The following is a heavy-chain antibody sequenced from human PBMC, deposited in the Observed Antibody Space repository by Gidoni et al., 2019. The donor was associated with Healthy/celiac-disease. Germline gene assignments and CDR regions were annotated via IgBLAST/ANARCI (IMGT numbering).Heavy chain of an antibody. CDR3: ARGPQWLVYAAFDI. D-gene: IGHD6-19*01. CDR1: GFTFRSYG. J-gene: IGHJ3*02. Sequence: QVQLVESGGGVVQPGSPLSLSCAASGFTFRSYGMHWVRQAPGKGLEWVAVIWYDGSNKYYADSVKGRFTISRDNSKNTLYLQMNSLRAEDTAVYYCARGPQWLVYAAFDIWGQGTMVTVSS. V-gene: IGHV3-33*01. CDR2: IWYDGSNK.